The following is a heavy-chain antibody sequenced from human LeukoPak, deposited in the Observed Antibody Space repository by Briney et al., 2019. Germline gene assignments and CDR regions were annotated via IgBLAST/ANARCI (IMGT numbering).Heavy chain of an antibody. J-gene: IGHJ3*02. Sequence: GASVKVSCKASGYTFSHYFMNWVRQAPGQGLEWMGWINTKSGGTNYEQKFQGRVTMTRDTSISIAFMELSSLRSDDTAVYYCARGGAGDYGEYSAFDIWGQGTRVTVSS. CDR2: INTKSGGT. V-gene: IGHV1-2*02. D-gene: IGHD4-17*01. CDR3: ARGGAGDYGEYSAFDI. CDR1: GYTFSHYF.